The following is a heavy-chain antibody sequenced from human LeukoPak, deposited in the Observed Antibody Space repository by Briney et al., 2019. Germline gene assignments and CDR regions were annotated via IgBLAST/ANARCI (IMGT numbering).Heavy chain of an antibody. CDR3: AREKHITIFGVVNRGYWFDP. Sequence: SETLSLTCAVYGGSFSGYYWSWIRQPPWKGLEWIGEINHSGSTNYNPSLKSRVTISVDTSKNQFSLKLSSVTAADTAVYYCAREKHITIFGVVNRGYWFDPWGQGTLVTVSS. CDR1: GGSFSGYY. J-gene: IGHJ5*02. D-gene: IGHD3-3*01. V-gene: IGHV4-34*01. CDR2: INHSGST.